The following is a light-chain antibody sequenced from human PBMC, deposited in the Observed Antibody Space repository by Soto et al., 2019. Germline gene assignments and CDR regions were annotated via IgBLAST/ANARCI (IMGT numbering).Light chain of an antibody. CDR3: QQYGSSPRT. V-gene: IGKV3-20*01. J-gene: IGKJ1*01. Sequence: ENVLTQSPGTLSLSPGERATLSCRASQSVSSSYLAWYQQKPGQAPRLLIYDASSRATGIPDRFSGRGSGTDFTLTISRREPEDFAVYFCQQYGSSPRTFGQGTKVEIK. CDR2: DAS. CDR1: QSVSSSY.